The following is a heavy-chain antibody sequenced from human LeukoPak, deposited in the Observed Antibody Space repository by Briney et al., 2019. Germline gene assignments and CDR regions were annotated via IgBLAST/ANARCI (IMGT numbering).Heavy chain of an antibody. V-gene: IGHV4-34*01. J-gene: IGHJ6*04. CDR2: INHSGST. CDR3: ARVPYDFWSGYYSVVDV. CDR1: GGSFSGYY. Sequence: KPSETLSLTCAVYGGSFSGYYWSWIRQPPGKGLAWIGEINHSGSTNYNPSLKSRVTISVDTSKNQFSLKLSSVTAADTAVYYCARVPYDFWSGYYSVVDVWGKGTTVTVSS. D-gene: IGHD3-3*01.